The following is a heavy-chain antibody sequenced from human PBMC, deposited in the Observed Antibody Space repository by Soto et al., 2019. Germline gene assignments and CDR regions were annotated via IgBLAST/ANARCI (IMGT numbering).Heavy chain of an antibody. CDR3: AGDRDDFWSGYCIRERGMGV. D-gene: IGHD3-3*01. Sequence: QVQLVQSGAEVKKPGASVKVSCKASGYTFTSYDINWVRQATGQGLEWMGWMNPNSGNTGYAQKFQGRVTMTRNTPXNTHYXXLSSLRYEDAAVYYCAGDRDDFWSGYCIRERGMGVWGQGTTVTVSS. CDR2: MNPNSGNT. CDR1: GYTFTSYD. V-gene: IGHV1-8*01. J-gene: IGHJ6*02.